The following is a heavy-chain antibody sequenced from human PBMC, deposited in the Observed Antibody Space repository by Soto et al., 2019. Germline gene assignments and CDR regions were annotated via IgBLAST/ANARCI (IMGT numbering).Heavy chain of an antibody. V-gene: IGHV4-30-2*01. J-gene: IGHJ6*02. D-gene: IGHD3-16*01. CDR3: ARAGRIFGGHRGYYYYYGMDV. CDR2: IYHSGST. CDR1: GGSISSGGYS. Sequence: QLQLQESGSGLVKPSQTLSLTCAVSGGSISSGGYSWSWIRQPPGKGLEWIGYIYHSGSTYYNPSLKSRVTISVDRSKNQFSLKLSSVTAADTAVYYCARAGRIFGGHRGYYYYYGMDVWGQGTTVTVSS.